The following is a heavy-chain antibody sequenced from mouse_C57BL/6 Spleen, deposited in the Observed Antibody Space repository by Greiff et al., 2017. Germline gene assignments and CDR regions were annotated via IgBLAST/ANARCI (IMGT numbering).Heavy chain of an antibody. CDR3: ARGYGSRNYFDY. V-gene: IGHV1-76*01. CDR2: IYPGSGNT. D-gene: IGHD1-1*01. CDR1: GYTFTDYY. Sequence: VQLQQSGAELVRPGASVKLSCKASGYTFTDYYINWVKQRPGQGLEWIARIYPGSGNTYYNEKFKGKATLTAEKSSSTAYMQLSSLTSEDSAVYFCARGYGSRNYFDYWGQGTTLTVSS. J-gene: IGHJ2*01.